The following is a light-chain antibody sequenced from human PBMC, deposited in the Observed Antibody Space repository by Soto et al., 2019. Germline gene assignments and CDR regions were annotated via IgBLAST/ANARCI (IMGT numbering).Light chain of an antibody. Sequence: QSVLTQPASVSGSPGQSITISCTGTSSDVGGYNYVFWYQQHPGKAPKLMIYDVSNRPSGVSNRFSGSKSGNTASLTISGLQAEDEADYYCSSYTSSSLYVFGTGNKATVL. CDR3: SSYTSSSLYV. CDR1: SSDVGGYNY. CDR2: DVS. J-gene: IGLJ1*01. V-gene: IGLV2-14*01.